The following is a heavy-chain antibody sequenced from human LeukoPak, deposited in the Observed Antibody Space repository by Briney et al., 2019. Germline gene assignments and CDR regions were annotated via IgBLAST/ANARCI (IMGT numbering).Heavy chain of an antibody. CDR1: GFTFNTAW. CDR3: TTGSIFGVATYAEDY. CDR2: IKSKSDGGTA. Sequence: PGGSLRLSCAASGFTFNTAWVSWSRQAPGKGLERVGRIKSKSDGGTAEYTAPVRGRFIISRDDSRNMMYLQMNSLRTEDTAVYYCTTGSIFGVATYAEDYWGQGTLVTVSS. D-gene: IGHD3-3*01. J-gene: IGHJ4*02. V-gene: IGHV3-15*01.